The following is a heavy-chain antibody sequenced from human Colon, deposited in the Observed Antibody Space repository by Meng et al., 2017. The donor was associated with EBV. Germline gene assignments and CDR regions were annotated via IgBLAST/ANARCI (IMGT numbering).Heavy chain of an antibody. CDR2: INTNSGGT. V-gene: IGHV1-2*04. D-gene: IGHD6-13*01. CDR3: ARDWEGSWAVFNY. CDR1: GYTVTGYY. Sequence: QVETGESGAGVKKPEDSVKVSCKASGYTVTGYYMHWVRQAPGQGLEWMGWINTNSGGTNYAQKFQGWVTMTRDTSISTAYMELSRLRSDDTAVYYCARDWEGSWAVFNYWGQGTLVTVSS. J-gene: IGHJ4*02.